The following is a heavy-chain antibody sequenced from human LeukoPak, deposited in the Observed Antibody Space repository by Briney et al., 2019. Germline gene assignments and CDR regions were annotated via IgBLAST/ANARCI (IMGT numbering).Heavy chain of an antibody. Sequence: PGGSLRLSCSASGFTFSSYAMHWVRQAPGKGLEYVSAISGNGGSTYYADSVKGRFTISRDNSKNTLYLQMSSLRAEDTAVYYCVKGLLRGLPYYFDYWGQGTLVTVSS. CDR1: GFTFSSYA. CDR3: VKGLLRGLPYYFDY. D-gene: IGHD3-3*01. CDR2: ISGNGGST. V-gene: IGHV3-64D*06. J-gene: IGHJ4*02.